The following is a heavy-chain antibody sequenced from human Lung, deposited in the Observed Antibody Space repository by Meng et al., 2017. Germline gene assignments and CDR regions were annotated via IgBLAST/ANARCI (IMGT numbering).Heavy chain of an antibody. D-gene: IGHD6-19*01. V-gene: IGHV4-34*12. CDR3: VRRTYSSGWYFDY. J-gene: IGHJ4*02. Sequence: QVKLHKLGAGLLKPSGTLSLTCAVYGGSFSGYYWSWIRQPPGKGLEWIGEIIDSGSTNYNPSLKSRVTISVDTSKNQFSLRVTSVTAADRAVYYCVRRTYSSGWYFDYWGQGTLVTVSS. CDR2: IIDSGST. CDR1: GGSFSGYY.